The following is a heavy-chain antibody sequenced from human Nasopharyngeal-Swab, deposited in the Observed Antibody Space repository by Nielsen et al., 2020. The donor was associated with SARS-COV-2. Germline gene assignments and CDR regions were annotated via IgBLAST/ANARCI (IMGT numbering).Heavy chain of an antibody. J-gene: IGHJ3*02. CDR2: IYYSGST. D-gene: IGHD3-9*01. CDR3: ASGLAYYDILTGYQYDAFDI. V-gene: IGHV4-39*07. Sequence: WIRQPPGKGLVWIGSIYYSGSTYYNPSLKSRVIISVDTSKNQFSLKLSSVTAADTAVYYCASGLAYYDILTGYQYDAFDIWGQGTMVTVSS.